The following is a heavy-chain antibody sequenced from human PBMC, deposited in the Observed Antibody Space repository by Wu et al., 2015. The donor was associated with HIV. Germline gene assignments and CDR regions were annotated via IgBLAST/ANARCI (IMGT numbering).Heavy chain of an antibody. CDR2: INPTFGTT. V-gene: IGHV1-69*13. CDR3: ARDRRTYYYDSRPFGP. J-gene: IGHJ5*02. Sequence: QVRLVQSGTEVKKPGSSVKVSCKASGATFSSYAISWLRQAPGQGLEWMGRINPTFGTTNYAQKFQGRVTITADESTSTAYMELRSLRSDDTAVYYCARDRRTYYYDSRPFGPWGQGTLVTVSS. D-gene: IGHD3-22*01. CDR1: GATFSSYA.